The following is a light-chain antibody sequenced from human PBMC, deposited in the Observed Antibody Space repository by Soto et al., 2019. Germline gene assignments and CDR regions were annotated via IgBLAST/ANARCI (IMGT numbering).Light chain of an antibody. V-gene: IGKV3-11*01. Sequence: EILMTQSPATLSVSPGERGTLSCRASQSVQSKLAWYQQKPGQAPRLLIYDASNRAIGIPARFSGSGSGTDFTLTISSLQPEDFAVYFCQQRSNWPRLTFGGGTKVEI. CDR2: DAS. J-gene: IGKJ4*01. CDR3: QQRSNWPRLT. CDR1: QSVQSK.